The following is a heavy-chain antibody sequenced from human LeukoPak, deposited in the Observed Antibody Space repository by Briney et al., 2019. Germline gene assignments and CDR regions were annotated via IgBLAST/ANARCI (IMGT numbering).Heavy chain of an antibody. CDR2: ISSDGTNR. CDR3: ARVGIAVAGGAFDI. CDR1: GFIFSSYA. D-gene: IGHD6-19*01. J-gene: IGHJ3*02. Sequence: GGSLRLSCAASGFIFSSYAMHWVRQAPGKGLEWVAVISSDGTNRYNADSVKGRFTISRDNSKNTLYLQMNSLRAEDTAVYYCARVGIAVAGGAFDIWGQGTMVTVSS. V-gene: IGHV3-30*04.